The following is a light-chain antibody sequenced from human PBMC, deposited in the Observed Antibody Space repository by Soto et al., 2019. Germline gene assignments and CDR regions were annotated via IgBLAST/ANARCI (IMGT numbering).Light chain of an antibody. CDR1: QSLTTN. CDR3: QQYDDWPLT. CDR2: DAS. Sequence: EVVMTHSPCTLSVSPLGRARLSCRASQSLTTNLAWYQQKPGQAPRLLIHDASTRATGIPARFSGSGSGTEFTFTISSLQSEDFAVYYCQQYDDWPLTFGQGTRLEIK. V-gene: IGKV3-15*01. J-gene: IGKJ5*01.